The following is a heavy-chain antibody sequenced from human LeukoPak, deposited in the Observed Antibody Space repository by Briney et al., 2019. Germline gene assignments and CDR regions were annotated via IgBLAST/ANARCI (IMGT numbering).Heavy chain of an antibody. CDR1: GYTFTSYG. CDR2: ISAYNGNT. D-gene: IGHD3-10*01. CDR3: ARGGPVLLWFGELWDLDY. Sequence: ASVKVSCKASGYTFTSYGISWVRQAPGQGLEWMGWISAYNGNTNYAQKLQGRVTMTTDTSTSTAYMELRSLRSDDTAVYYCARGGPVLLWFGELWDLDYWGQGTLVTVSS. V-gene: IGHV1-18*01. J-gene: IGHJ4*02.